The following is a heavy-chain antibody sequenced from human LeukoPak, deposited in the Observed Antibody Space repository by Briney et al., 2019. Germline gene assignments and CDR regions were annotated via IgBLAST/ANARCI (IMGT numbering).Heavy chain of an antibody. Sequence: SETLSLTCIVSGGSISRSSSYWGWIRQPPGKGLEGIGSIYYSGSSFDNPALKSRVTISVDTSKNQLSLKLSSVADADTAVYYCARDYGSGSYFGVVDPWGQGTLVTVSS. CDR1: GGSISRSSSY. V-gene: IGHV4-39*07. J-gene: IGHJ5*02. D-gene: IGHD3-10*01. CDR2: IYYSGSS. CDR3: ARDYGSGSYFGVVDP.